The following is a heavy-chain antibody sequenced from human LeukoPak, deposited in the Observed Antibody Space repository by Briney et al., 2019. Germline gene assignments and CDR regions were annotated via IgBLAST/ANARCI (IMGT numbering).Heavy chain of an antibody. V-gene: IGHV3-23*01. CDR3: ANGAHPDSSHYYFDY. CDR2: ITGRGVRT. Sequence: GGSLRLSCEASGFTFSRYGMSWVRQAPGKGLEWVSAITGRGVRTYNGDSVKGRFTISRDTSKNTVYLQMNSLRGDDTAVYYCANGAHPDSSHYYFDYWGQGALVTVSS. CDR1: GFTFSRYG. J-gene: IGHJ4*02. D-gene: IGHD2-2*01.